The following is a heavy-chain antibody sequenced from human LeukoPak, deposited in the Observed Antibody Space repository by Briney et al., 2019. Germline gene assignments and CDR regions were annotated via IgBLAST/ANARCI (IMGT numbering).Heavy chain of an antibody. V-gene: IGHV4-39*01. J-gene: IGHJ3*02. Sequence: PSETLSLTCTVSGGSISSSTYYWGWIRQPPGKGLEWIGSIYYSGSTYYNPSLKSRVTISVDTSKNQFSLKLSSVTAADTAVYFCARPTSSGYYSGPFDIWGQGTIVTVSS. D-gene: IGHD3-22*01. CDR2: IYYSGST. CDR1: GGSISSSTYY. CDR3: ARPTSSGYYSGPFDI.